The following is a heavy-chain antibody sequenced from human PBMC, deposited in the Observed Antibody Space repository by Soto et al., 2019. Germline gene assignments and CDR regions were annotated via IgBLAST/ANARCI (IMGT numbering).Heavy chain of an antibody. CDR3: ARAGRVAAAVQTNTNWFDP. CDR2: IVAVLGTG. Sequence: QVQLVQSGAEVKKPGSSVKVSCKASGGSFKNYAISWVRQAPGKGLEWMGGIVAVLGTGNYAQKFQGRVTITADESTSTAYMELRSLRSEDTAVYYWARAGRVAAAVQTNTNWFDPWGQGTLVTVSS. CDR1: GGSFKNYA. J-gene: IGHJ5*02. D-gene: IGHD6-13*01. V-gene: IGHV1-69*01.